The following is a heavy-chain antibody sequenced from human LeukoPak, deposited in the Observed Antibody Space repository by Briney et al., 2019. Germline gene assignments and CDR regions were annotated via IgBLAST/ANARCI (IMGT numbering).Heavy chain of an antibody. CDR3: VRQYRVAAPADY. D-gene: IGHD6-13*01. CDR1: GFTFSNYW. V-gene: IGHV3-74*01. Sequence: GGSLRLSCAASGFTFSNYWMHWVRQAPGKGLVWLSRINSDGSSTSYADSVKGRFTISRDNAKNTLYVQMNSLRDEDTAVYYRVRQYRVAAPADYWGQGTLVTVSS. J-gene: IGHJ4*02. CDR2: INSDGSST.